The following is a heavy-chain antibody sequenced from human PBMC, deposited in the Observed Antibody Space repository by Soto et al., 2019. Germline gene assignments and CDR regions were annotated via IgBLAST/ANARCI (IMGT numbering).Heavy chain of an antibody. Sequence: SVKVSCKASGGTFSSYAISWVRQAPGQGLEWMGGIIPIFGTANYAQKFQGRVTITADESTSTAYMELSSLRSEDTAVYYCARGEFLAAAGILYYYGMDVRGKCTKVTV. CDR2: IIPIFGTA. V-gene: IGHV1-69*13. CDR1: GGTFSSYA. D-gene: IGHD6-13*01. CDR3: ARGEFLAAAGILYYYGMDV. J-gene: IGHJ6*04.